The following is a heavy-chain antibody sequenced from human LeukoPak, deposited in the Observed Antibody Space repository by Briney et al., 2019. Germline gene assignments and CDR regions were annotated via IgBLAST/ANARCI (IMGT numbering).Heavy chain of an antibody. CDR1: GFTFSSYG. Sequence: GGSLRLSCAASGFTFSSYGMHWFRQAPGKGLEWVAFIRYDGSNKYYADSVKGRFTISRDNSKNTLYLQMNSLRAEDTAVYYCAKEIGSYSSSWFDYWGQGTLVTVSS. CDR2: IRYDGSNK. J-gene: IGHJ4*02. CDR3: AKEIGSYSSSWFDY. V-gene: IGHV3-30*02. D-gene: IGHD6-13*01.